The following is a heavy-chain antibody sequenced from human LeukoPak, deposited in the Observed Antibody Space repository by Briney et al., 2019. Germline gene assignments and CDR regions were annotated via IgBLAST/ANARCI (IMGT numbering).Heavy chain of an antibody. V-gene: IGHV1-3*03. CDR1: GYTFTSYA. J-gene: IGHJ4*02. Sequence: ASVKVSCKASGYTFTSYAMHWVRQAPGQRLEWMGWINAGNGNTKYSQEFQGRVTITRDTSASTAYMELSSLRSEDMAVYYCAREMAVAGSGVIDSWGQGTLVTVSS. CDR2: INAGNGNT. D-gene: IGHD6-19*01. CDR3: AREMAVAGSGVIDS.